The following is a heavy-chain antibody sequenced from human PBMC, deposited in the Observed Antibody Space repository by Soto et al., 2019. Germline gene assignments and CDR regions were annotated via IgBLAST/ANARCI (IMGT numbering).Heavy chain of an antibody. D-gene: IGHD1-1*01. CDR2: ISGSAGST. V-gene: IGHV3-23*01. J-gene: IGHJ4*02. CDR3: AKKVPGSNPLDS. CDR1: GFSLITYA. Sequence: GGSLRLSCAASGFSLITYAMSWVRQAPGKGLECVAVISGSAGSTYYADSVKGRFTISRDSSTKMLYLQMNSLRVEDTAVYYCAKKVPGSNPLDSWGQGALVTVSS.